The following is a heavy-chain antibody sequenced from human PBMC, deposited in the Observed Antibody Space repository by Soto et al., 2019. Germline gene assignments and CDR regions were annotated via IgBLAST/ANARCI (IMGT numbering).Heavy chain of an antibody. J-gene: IGHJ4*02. CDR3: AKGQGWSYYYDS. CDR1: GFTFSSYA. V-gene: IGHV3-23*01. CDR2: IGGSGGT. Sequence: VQLLESGGGLVQPGGSLSLSCAASGFTFSSYAMSWVRLAPGKGLEWFSSIGGSGGTYYADSVKGRFTISRDNSKNMLYLHLNSLRAEDTAMYYCAKGQGWSYYYDSWGQGTLVTVSS. D-gene: IGHD2-15*01.